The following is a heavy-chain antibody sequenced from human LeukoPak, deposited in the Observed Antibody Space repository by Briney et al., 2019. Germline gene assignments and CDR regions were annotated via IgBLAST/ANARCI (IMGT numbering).Heavy chain of an antibody. CDR1: GGSISSYY. D-gene: IGHD3-10*01. V-gene: IGHV4-59*01. CDR2: IYYSGST. J-gene: IGHJ4*02. Sequence: SETLSLTCTVSGGSISSYYWSWIRQPPGKGPEWIGYIYYSGSTNYNPSLKSRVTISVDTSKNQFSLKLSSVTAADTAVYYCARAMARGVIPDYWGQGTLVTVSS. CDR3: ARAMARGVIPDY.